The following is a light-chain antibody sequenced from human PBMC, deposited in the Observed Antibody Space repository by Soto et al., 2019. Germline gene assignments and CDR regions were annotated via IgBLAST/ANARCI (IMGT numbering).Light chain of an antibody. CDR1: QSISSW. CDR3: QQYENYWT. V-gene: IGKV1-5*01. Sequence: DIQMTQSPSTLSATAGDRVTITCRASQSISSWLAWYQQKPGKAPKLLIYDASNLESGVPSRFSGSGSGTEFTLTISNLQPDDFATYYCQQYENYWTFGLGTKVEIK. CDR2: DAS. J-gene: IGKJ1*01.